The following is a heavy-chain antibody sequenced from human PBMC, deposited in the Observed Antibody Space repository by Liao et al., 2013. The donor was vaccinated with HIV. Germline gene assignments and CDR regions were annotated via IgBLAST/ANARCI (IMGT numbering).Heavy chain of an antibody. CDR1: GASISSGSDY. J-gene: IGHJ3*02. Sequence: QVQLQESGPGLVKPSQTLSLTCTVSGASISSGSDYWTWIRQPAGKGLEWIGRIYTSGSTDYNPSLKSRVTISADTSTNHFSLKLSSVTAADTAVYYCARESLRIFGVAGGGNAFENWGQGTMVTVSS. V-gene: IGHV4-61*02. CDR3: ARESLRIFGVAGGGNAFEN. D-gene: IGHD3-3*01. CDR2: IYTSGST.